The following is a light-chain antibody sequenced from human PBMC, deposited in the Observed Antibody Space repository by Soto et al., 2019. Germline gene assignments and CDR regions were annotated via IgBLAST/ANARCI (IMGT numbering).Light chain of an antibody. CDR1: SSDVGGYDY. CDR3: SSYTSSSTDV. J-gene: IGLJ1*01. CDR2: EVS. V-gene: IGLV2-14*01. Sequence: ALTQPASVSGSPGQSITISCTGASSDVGGYDYVSWYQHHPGKAPKLTIYEVSNRPSGVSNRFSGSKSGNTASLTISGLQAEDEAEYYCSSYTSSSTDVFGTGTKVTVL.